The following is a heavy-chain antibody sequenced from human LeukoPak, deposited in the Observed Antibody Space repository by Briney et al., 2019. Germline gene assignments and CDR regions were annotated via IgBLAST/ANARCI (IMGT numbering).Heavy chain of an antibody. Sequence: GGSLRLSCAASGFTFSSYSMNWVRQAPGKGLEWVSYISSSGSTIYYADSVKGRFTISRDNAKNSLYLQMDSLRAEDTAVYYCARDSRRRDGDKDFDYWGQGTRVTVSS. CDR2: ISSSGSTI. D-gene: IGHD5-24*01. CDR3: ARDSRRRDGDKDFDY. V-gene: IGHV3-48*04. CDR1: GFTFSSYS. J-gene: IGHJ4*02.